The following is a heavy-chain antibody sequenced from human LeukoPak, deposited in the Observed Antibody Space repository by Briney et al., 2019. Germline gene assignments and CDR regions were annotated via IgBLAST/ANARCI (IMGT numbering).Heavy chain of an antibody. CDR3: ARETTVTRSFDY. V-gene: IGHV1-69*05. CDR2: IIPIFGTA. J-gene: IGHJ4*02. Sequence: SVKVSCKASGGTFSSYAISWVRQAPGQGLEWMGGIIPIFGTANYAQKFQGRVTITTDESTNTAYMELSSLRSEDTAVYYCARETTVTRSFDYWGQGTLVTVSS. D-gene: IGHD4-17*01. CDR1: GGTFSSYA.